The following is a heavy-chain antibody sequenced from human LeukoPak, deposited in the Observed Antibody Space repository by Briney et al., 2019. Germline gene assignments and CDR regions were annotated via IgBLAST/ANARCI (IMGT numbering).Heavy chain of an antibody. CDR1: GGSFSGYY. D-gene: IGHD4-11*01. CDR2: INHSGST. J-gene: IGHJ6*02. V-gene: IGHV4-34*01. Sequence: SETLSLTCAVYGGSFSGYYWSWIRQPPGKGLEWIGEINHSGSTNYNPSLKSRVTISVDTSKNQLSLKLSSVTAADTAVYYCARGYSIYYYYGMDVWGQGTTVTVSS. CDR3: ARGYSIYYYYGMDV.